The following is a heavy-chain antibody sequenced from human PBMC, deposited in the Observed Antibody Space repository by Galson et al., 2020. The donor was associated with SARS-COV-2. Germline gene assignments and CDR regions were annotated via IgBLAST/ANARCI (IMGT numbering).Heavy chain of an antibody. D-gene: IGHD2-21*02. J-gene: IGHJ1*01. Sequence: SETLSLTCAVYGGSFSGYYWSWIRQPPGKGLEWIGEITHSGSTNYNPSLKSRVTISVDTSKNQFSLKLSSVTAADTAVYYCARGPYCGGDCYSGLEYFQHWGQGTLVTVSS. CDR2: ITHSGST. CDR1: GGSFSGYY. V-gene: IGHV4-34*01. CDR3: ARGPYCGGDCYSGLEYFQH.